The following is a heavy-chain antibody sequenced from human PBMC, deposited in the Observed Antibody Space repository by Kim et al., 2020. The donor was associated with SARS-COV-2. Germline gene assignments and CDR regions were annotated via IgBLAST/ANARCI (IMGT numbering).Heavy chain of an antibody. J-gene: IGHJ4*02. Sequence: SETLSLTCTVSGGSISSGSYYWSWIRQPAGKGLEWIGRIYTSGSTNYNPSLKSRVTISVDTSKNQFSLKLSSVTAADTAVYYCARDSGSVGATDYWGQGTLVTVSS. D-gene: IGHD1-26*01. CDR2: IYTSGST. CDR3: ARDSGSVGATDY. CDR1: GGSISSGSYY. V-gene: IGHV4-61*02.